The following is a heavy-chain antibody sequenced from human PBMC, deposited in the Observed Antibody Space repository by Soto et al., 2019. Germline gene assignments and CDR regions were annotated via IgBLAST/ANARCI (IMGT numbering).Heavy chain of an antibody. J-gene: IGHJ6*02. D-gene: IGHD2-2*02. CDR2: ISSSSSYI. Sequence: GGSLRLSCAASGFTFSSYSMNWVRQAPGKGLEWVSSISSSSSYIYYADSVKGRFTISRDNAKNSLYLQMNSLRAEDTAVYYCARDRCSSTSCHTETYGMDVWGQGTTVTVSS. V-gene: IGHV3-21*01. CDR3: ARDRCSSTSCHTETYGMDV. CDR1: GFTFSSYS.